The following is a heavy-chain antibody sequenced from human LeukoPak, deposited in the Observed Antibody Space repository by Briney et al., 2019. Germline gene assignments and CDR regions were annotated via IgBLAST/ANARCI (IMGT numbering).Heavy chain of an antibody. J-gene: IGHJ4*02. V-gene: IGHV3-30*18. Sequence: AGGSLRLSCAAPGFTFSSYGMHWVRQAPGKGLEWVAVISYDGSNKYYADSVKGRFTISRDNSKNTLYLQMNSLRAEDTAVYYCAKDPGESYHHFDYWGQGTLVTVSS. CDR3: AKDPGESYHHFDY. CDR1: GFTFSSYG. D-gene: IGHD1-26*01. CDR2: ISYDGSNK.